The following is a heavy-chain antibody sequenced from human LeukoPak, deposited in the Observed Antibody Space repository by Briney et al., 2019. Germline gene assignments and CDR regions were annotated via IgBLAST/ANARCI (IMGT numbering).Heavy chain of an antibody. CDR1: GYTFTSYD. J-gene: IGHJ5*02. CDR2: MNPNSGNT. D-gene: IGHD6-13*01. Sequence: GASVKVSCKASGYTFTSYDINWVRQATGQGLEWMGWMNPNSGNTGYAQKFQGRVTMTRNTSISTAYMELSSLRSEDTAVYYCARVGSSWYGGGRVWFDPWGQGTLVTVSS. CDR3: ARVGSSWYGGGRVWFDP. V-gene: IGHV1-8*01.